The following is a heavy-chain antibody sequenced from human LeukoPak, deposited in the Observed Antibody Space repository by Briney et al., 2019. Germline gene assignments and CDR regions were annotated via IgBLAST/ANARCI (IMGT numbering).Heavy chain of an antibody. CDR3: ARTGPWVRLFRY. J-gene: IGHJ4*02. Sequence: SETLSLTCAVYGGSFSGYYWSWIRQPPGKGLEWIGEINHSGSTNYNPSLKSRVTISVDTSKNQFSLKLSSVTAADTAVYYCARTGPWVRLFRYWGQGTLVTVSS. V-gene: IGHV4-34*01. CDR1: GGSFSGYY. CDR2: INHSGST. D-gene: IGHD3-22*01.